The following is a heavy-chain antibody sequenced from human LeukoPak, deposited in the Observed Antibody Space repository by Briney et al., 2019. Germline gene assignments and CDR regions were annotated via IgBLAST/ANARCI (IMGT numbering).Heavy chain of an antibody. Sequence: PSETLSLTCTVSGGSISSYYWSWIRQPPGKGLEWIGYIYYSGSTNYNPSLKSRVTMSVDTAKNQVSLKLSSVTAADTAMYYCARQEITRDAFDIWGQGTMVTVSS. CDR3: ARQEITRDAFDI. CDR2: IYYSGST. V-gene: IGHV4-59*08. J-gene: IGHJ3*02. D-gene: IGHD3-16*01. CDR1: GGSISSYY.